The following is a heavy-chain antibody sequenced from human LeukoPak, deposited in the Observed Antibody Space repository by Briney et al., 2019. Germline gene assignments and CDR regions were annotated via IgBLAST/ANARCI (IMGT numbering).Heavy chain of an antibody. J-gene: IGHJ4*02. Sequence: KPSETLPLTCAVYGGSFSGYYWSWIRQPPGKGLEWIGEINHSGSTNYNPSLKSRVTISVDTSKNQFSLKLSSVTAADTAVYYCARGPPDDSSGYCPLGYWGQGTLVTVSS. CDR2: INHSGST. CDR1: GGSFSGYY. CDR3: ARGPPDDSSGYCPLGY. D-gene: IGHD3-22*01. V-gene: IGHV4-34*01.